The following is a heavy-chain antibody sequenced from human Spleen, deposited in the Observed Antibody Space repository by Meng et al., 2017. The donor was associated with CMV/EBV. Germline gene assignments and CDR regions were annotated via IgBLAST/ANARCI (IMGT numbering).Heavy chain of an antibody. V-gene: IGHV4-4*07. CDR1: GGSISSCY. Sequence: QGRLQEWGPGRGKLSESLSLTCTVSGGSISSCYWSWIRQPAGKGMEWIGLIYTSGSTNYNPSLKSRVTISVDTSKNQFSLKLSSVTAADTAVYYCARDEGYCSSTSCPRWFDPWGQGTLVTVSS. D-gene: IGHD2-2*01. CDR3: ARDEGYCSSTSCPRWFDP. J-gene: IGHJ5*02. CDR2: IYTSGST.